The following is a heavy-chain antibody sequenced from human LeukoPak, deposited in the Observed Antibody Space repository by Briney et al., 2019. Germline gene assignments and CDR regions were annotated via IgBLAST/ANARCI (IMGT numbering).Heavy chain of an antibody. CDR2: IIPIFGTA. D-gene: IGHD3-22*01. CDR1: GGTFSSYA. J-gene: IGHJ4*02. Sequence: GASVKVSCKASGGTFSSYAISWVRQAPGQGLEWMGGIIPIFGTANYAQKFQGRVTITADESTSTAYMELSSLRSEDTAVYYCARGPYYYDSSGYYPEGGYFDYWGQGTLVTASS. CDR3: ARGPYYYDSSGYYPEGGYFDY. V-gene: IGHV1-69*13.